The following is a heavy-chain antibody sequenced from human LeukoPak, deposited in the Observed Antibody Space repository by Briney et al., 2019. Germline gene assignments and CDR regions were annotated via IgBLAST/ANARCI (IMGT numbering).Heavy chain of an antibody. CDR2: INYSGNI. CDR1: GGSFSGHS. Sequence: PSETLSLTCAVYGGSFSGHSWSWIRQPPEKGLKWIGEINYSGNINYNPSLKSRVTISVDTSKNQFSLKLSSVTAADTAVYYCARAPLAPAIAAAGTEDWFDPWGQGTLVTVSS. CDR3: ARAPLAPAIAAAGTEDWFDP. V-gene: IGHV4-34*01. D-gene: IGHD6-13*01. J-gene: IGHJ5*02.